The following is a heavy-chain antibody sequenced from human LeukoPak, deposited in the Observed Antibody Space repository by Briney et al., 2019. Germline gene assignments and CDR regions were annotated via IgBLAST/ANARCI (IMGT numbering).Heavy chain of an antibody. Sequence: GGSLRLSCAASGFTFSSYAMSWVRQAPGKGLEWVSAISGSGGSTYYADSVKGRFTISRDNSKNTMYLQMNSLRAEETAVYYCAKEDGFYSGYANFDYWGQGTLVTVSS. V-gene: IGHV3-23*01. D-gene: IGHD5-12*01. CDR2: ISGSGGST. CDR3: AKEDGFYSGYANFDY. J-gene: IGHJ4*02. CDR1: GFTFSSYA.